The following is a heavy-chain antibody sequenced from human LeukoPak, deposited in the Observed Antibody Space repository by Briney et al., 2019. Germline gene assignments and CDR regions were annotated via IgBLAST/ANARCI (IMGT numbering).Heavy chain of an antibody. V-gene: IGHV1-2*02. CDR1: GYTFTGYY. CDR3: ARSYSDYDILTGYGI. CDR2: INPNSGGT. D-gene: IGHD3-9*01. Sequence: ASVKVSCKASGYTFTGYYMHWVRQAPGQGLEWMGWINPNSGGTNYAQKFQGRVTMTRDTSISTAYMELSRLRSDDTAVYYCARSYSDYDILTGYGIWGQGALVTVSS. J-gene: IGHJ4*02.